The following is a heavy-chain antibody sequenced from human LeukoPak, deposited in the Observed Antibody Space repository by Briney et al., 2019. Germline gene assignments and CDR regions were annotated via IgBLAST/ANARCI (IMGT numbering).Heavy chain of an antibody. CDR2: IYYSGST. CDR1: GGSISSYY. D-gene: IGHD1-26*01. V-gene: IGHV4-59*08. J-gene: IGHJ4*02. Sequence: SETLSLTCTVSGGSISSYYWRWIRQPPGKGLEWIGYIYYSGSTNYNPSLKSRVTISVDTSKNQFSLKLSSVTAADTAVYYCARADIVGAIYFDYWGQGTLVTVSS. CDR3: ARADIVGAIYFDY.